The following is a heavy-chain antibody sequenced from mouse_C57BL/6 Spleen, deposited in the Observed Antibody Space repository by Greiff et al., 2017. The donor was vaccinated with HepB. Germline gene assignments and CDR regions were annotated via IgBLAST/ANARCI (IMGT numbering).Heavy chain of an antibody. CDR1: GYTFTDYY. J-gene: IGHJ1*03. D-gene: IGHD1-2*01. V-gene: IGHV1-76*01. CDR3: AREGGITTAERRYFDV. CDR2: IYPGSGNT. Sequence: QVQLQQSGAELVRPGASVKLSCKASGYTFTDYYINWVKQRPGQGLEWIARIYPGSGNTYYNEKFKGKATLTAEKSSSTAYMQLSSLTSEDSAVYFCAREGGITTAERRYFDVWGTGTTVTVSS.